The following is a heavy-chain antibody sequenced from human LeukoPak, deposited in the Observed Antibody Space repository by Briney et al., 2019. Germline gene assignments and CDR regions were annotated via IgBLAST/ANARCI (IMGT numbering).Heavy chain of an antibody. CDR3: AKAPYYDSVHYFDY. D-gene: IGHD3-3*01. Sequence: TGGSLRLSCAASGFTFSSYAMSWVRQAPGKGLEWVSAFSGSGGSTYYADSVKGRFTISRDNSKNTLYLQMNSLRAEDTAVYYCAKAPYYDSVHYFDYWGQGTLVTVS. CDR2: FSGSGGST. J-gene: IGHJ4*02. V-gene: IGHV3-23*01. CDR1: GFTFSSYA.